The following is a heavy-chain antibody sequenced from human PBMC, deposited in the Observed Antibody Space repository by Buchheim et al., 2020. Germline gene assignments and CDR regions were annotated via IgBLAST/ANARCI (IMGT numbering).Heavy chain of an antibody. CDR3: ARGYSYGYGYYYYGMDV. J-gene: IGHJ6*02. CDR1: GGSFSGYY. D-gene: IGHD5-18*01. Sequence: QVQLQQWGAGLLKPSETLSLTCAVYGGSFSGYYWSWIRQPPGKGLEWIGEINHSGSTNYNPSLKSRVTISVDTYKNQFSLKLSSVTAADTAVYYCARGYSYGYGYYYYGMDVWGQGTT. CDR2: INHSGST. V-gene: IGHV4-34*01.